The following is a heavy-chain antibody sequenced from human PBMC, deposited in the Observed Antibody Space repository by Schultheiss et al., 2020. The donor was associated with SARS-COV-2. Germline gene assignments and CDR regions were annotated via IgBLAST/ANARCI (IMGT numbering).Heavy chain of an antibody. Sequence: GGSLRLSCAASGFTFSSYGMHWVRQAPGKGLEWVAVISYDGSNKYYADSVKGRFTISRDNSKNTLYLQMNSLRAEDTAVYYCAIDVGDGMTMVRGVIFLGAFDVWGKGTMVTVSS. CDR2: ISYDGSNK. J-gene: IGHJ3*01. CDR3: AIDVGDGMTMVRGVIFLGAFDV. V-gene: IGHV3-30*03. D-gene: IGHD3-10*01. CDR1: GFTFSSYG.